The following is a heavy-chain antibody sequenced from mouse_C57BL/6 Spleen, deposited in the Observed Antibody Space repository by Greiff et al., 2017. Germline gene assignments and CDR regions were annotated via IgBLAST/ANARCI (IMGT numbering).Heavy chain of an antibody. J-gene: IGHJ4*01. CDR1: GYAFSSSW. D-gene: IGHD2-1*01. CDR2: IYPGDGDT. V-gene: IGHV1-82*01. Sequence: VQLQQSGPELVKPGASVKISCKASGYAFSSSWMNWVKQRPGKGLEWIGRIYPGDGDTNYNGKFKGKATLTADKSSSTAYMQLSSLTSEDSAVYFCSYGNSVLHAMDYWGQGTSVTVSS. CDR3: SYGNSVLHAMDY.